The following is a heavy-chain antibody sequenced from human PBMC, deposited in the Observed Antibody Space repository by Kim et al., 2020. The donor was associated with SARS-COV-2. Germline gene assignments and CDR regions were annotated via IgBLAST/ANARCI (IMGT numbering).Heavy chain of an antibody. J-gene: IGHJ4*02. CDR1: GGSISSYY. CDR3: ARQSREWELDYFDY. D-gene: IGHD1-26*01. Sequence: SETLSLTCTVSGGSISSYYWSWIRQPPGKGLEWIGYIYYSGSTNYNPSLKSRVTISVDTSKNQFSLKLSSVTAADTAVYYCARQSREWELDYFDYWGQGTLVTVSS. V-gene: IGHV4-59*08. CDR2: IYYSGST.